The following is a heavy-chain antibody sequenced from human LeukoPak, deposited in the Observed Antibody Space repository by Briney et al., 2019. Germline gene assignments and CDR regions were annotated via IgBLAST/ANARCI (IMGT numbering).Heavy chain of an antibody. CDR1: GGSISSYY. Sequence: PSETLSLTCTVSGGSISSYYWSWIRQPPGKGLEWIGYIYYSGSTNYSPSLKSRVTISVDTSKNQFPLKLSSVTAADTAVYYCARCGYSYAVDYWGQGTLVTVSS. J-gene: IGHJ4*02. D-gene: IGHD5-18*01. CDR3: ARCGYSYAVDY. CDR2: IYYSGST. V-gene: IGHV4-59*01.